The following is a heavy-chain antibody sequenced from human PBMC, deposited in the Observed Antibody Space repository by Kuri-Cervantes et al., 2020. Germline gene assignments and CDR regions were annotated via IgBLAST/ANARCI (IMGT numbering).Heavy chain of an antibody. Sequence: ASVKVSCKASGYTFTSYDINWVRQATGQGLEWMGWMNPNSGNTGYAQKFQGRVTMTRNTSISTAYMELSSLRSEDTAVYYCARTISLKTTVTTVIGSFDYWGQGTLVTVSS. J-gene: IGHJ4*02. V-gene: IGHV1-8*01. D-gene: IGHD4-17*01. CDR1: GYTFTSYD. CDR2: MNPNSGNT. CDR3: ARTISLKTTVTTVIGSFDY.